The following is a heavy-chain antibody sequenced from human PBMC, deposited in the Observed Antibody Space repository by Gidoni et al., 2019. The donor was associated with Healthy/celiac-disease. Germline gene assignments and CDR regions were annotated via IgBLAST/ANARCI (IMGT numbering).Heavy chain of an antibody. CDR3: ARGEVRYFDWSPYGMDV. CDR1: GGSFSGYY. J-gene: IGHJ6*02. V-gene: IGHV4-34*01. D-gene: IGHD3-9*01. Sequence: QVQLQQWGAGLLKPSETLSLTCAVYGGSFSGYYWSWIRQPPGKGLEWIGEINHSGSTNYNPSLKSRVTISVDTSKNQFSLKLSSVTAADTAVYYCARGEVRYFDWSPYGMDVWGQGTTVTVSS. CDR2: INHSGST.